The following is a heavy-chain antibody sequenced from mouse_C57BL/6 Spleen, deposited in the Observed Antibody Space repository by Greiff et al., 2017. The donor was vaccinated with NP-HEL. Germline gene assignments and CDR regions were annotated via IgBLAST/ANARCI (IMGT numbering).Heavy chain of an antibody. CDR2: IYPGNSDT. CDR3: TRGLGRDAWFAY. D-gene: IGHD4-1*01. J-gene: IGHJ3*01. CDR1: GYTFTSYW. Sequence: EVKLVESGTVLARPGASVKMSCKTSGYTFTSYWMHWVKQRPGQGLEWIGAIYPGNSDTSYNQKFKGKAKLTAVTSASTAYMELSSLTNEDSAVYYCTRGLGRDAWFAYWGQGTLVTVSA. V-gene: IGHV1-5*01.